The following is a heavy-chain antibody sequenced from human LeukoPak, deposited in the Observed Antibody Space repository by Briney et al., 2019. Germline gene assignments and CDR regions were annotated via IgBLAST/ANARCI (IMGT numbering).Heavy chain of an antibody. Sequence: GESLKISGKGFGYSFTSYWIGWVRQMPGKGLEGMGIIYPGDSDTRYSPSFQGQVTISADKSISTAYLQWSSLKASDTAMYYCARPRGRYYDSIDYWGQGTLVTVSS. CDR1: GYSFTSYW. V-gene: IGHV5-51*01. CDR3: ARPRGRYYDSIDY. J-gene: IGHJ4*02. CDR2: IYPGDSDT. D-gene: IGHD3-22*01.